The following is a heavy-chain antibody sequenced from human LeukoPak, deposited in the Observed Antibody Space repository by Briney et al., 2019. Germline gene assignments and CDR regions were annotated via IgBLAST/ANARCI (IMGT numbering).Heavy chain of an antibody. CDR1: GGTFSSYA. Sequence: SVKVSCKASGGTFSSYAISWVRQAPGQGLEWMGRIIPILSIANYAQKFQGRVTITADKSTSTAYMELSSLRSEDTAVYYCARENPGIAAAGTVWYFDLRGRGTLVTVSS. D-gene: IGHD6-13*01. V-gene: IGHV1-69*04. J-gene: IGHJ2*01. CDR3: ARENPGIAAAGTVWYFDL. CDR2: IIPILSIA.